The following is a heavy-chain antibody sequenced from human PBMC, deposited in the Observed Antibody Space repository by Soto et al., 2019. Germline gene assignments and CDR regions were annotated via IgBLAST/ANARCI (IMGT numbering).Heavy chain of an antibody. D-gene: IGHD2-15*01. J-gene: IGHJ4*02. Sequence: GASVKVSCKASGYTFTSYVISWVRQAPGQGLEWMGWISAYNGNTNYAQKPQGRVTMTTDTSTSTAYMELRSLRSDDTAVYYCARDGLVGIVVVVAATSCFDYCGQGSRVTVSS. CDR3: ARDGLVGIVVVVAATSCFDY. CDR1: GYTFTSYV. CDR2: ISAYNGNT. V-gene: IGHV1-18*01.